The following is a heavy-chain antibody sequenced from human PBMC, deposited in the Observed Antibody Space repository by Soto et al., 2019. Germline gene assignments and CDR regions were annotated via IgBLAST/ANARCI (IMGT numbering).Heavy chain of an antibody. CDR1: GGSISSSY. V-gene: IGHV4-59*01. CDR3: ARGHRAMEYYYYYGMDV. Sequence: SETLSLTCSVSGGSISSSYWSWIRQPPGKGLEWIGYISYSGSTTYNPSLKSRITLSVDTSKNQFSLRVSSVTAADTAVYYCARGHRAMEYYYYYGMDVWGQGTTVTVSS. D-gene: IGHD5-18*01. J-gene: IGHJ6*02. CDR2: ISYSGST.